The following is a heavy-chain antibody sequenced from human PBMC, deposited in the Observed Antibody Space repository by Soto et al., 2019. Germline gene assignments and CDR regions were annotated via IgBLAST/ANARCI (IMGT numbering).Heavy chain of an antibody. V-gene: IGHV4-31*03. CDR3: ARDSPDYGDYFDY. CDR1: GGSISSGGYY. Sequence: QVQLQESGPGLVKPSQTLSLTCTVSGGSISSGGYYWSWIRQHPGKGLEWIGYIYYSGSTYYNPSLKIRVTISVDTSKNQFSLKLSSVTAADTAVYYCARDSPDYGDYFDYWGQGTLVTVSS. CDR2: IYYSGST. D-gene: IGHD4-17*01. J-gene: IGHJ4*02.